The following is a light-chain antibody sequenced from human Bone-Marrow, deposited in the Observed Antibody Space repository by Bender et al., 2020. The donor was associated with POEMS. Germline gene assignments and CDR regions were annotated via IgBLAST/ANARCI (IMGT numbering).Light chain of an antibody. V-gene: IGLV1-36*01. CDR1: SSNIGNHG. CDR2: YDD. Sequence: QSVVTQPPSLSEAPRQRVTISCSGSSSNIGNHGVNWYQQLPGEAPKLLIYYDDLLTPGVSDRFSASKSGTSASLAISELQSEDEATYFCCSYVGTDSLVFGGGTKVTVL. J-gene: IGLJ3*02. CDR3: CSYVGTDSLV.